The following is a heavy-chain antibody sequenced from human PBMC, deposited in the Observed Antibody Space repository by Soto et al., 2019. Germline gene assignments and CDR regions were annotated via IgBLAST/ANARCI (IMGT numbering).Heavy chain of an antibody. J-gene: IGHJ6*02. CDR1: GFTFSSYA. V-gene: IGHV3-30-3*01. Sequence: QVQLVESGGGVVQPGRSLRLSCAASGFTFSSYAMHWVRQAPGKGLEWVAVISYDGSNKYYADSVKGRFTISRDNSKNTLYLQMNSLRAEDTAVYYCARDRDGVIQGDYYYGMDVWGQGTTVTVSS. CDR2: ISYDGSNK. CDR3: ARDRDGVIQGDYYYGMDV. D-gene: IGHD4-17*01.